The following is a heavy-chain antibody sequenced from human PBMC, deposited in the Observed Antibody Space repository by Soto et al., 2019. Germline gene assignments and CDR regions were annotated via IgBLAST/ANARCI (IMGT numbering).Heavy chain of an antibody. Sequence: SGPTLVNPTQTLTLTCALSGFSVSARGVGVGWIRQPPGKALEWLAIIYWNDDKLYRPSLQSRLTITKDTSKNQVVLTMTNMDPVDAATYYCAHSPWGAAPDYWGQGTPVTVSS. CDR1: GFSVSARGVG. D-gene: IGHD3-16*01. V-gene: IGHV2-5*01. CDR3: AHSPWGAAPDY. J-gene: IGHJ4*02. CDR2: IYWNDDK.